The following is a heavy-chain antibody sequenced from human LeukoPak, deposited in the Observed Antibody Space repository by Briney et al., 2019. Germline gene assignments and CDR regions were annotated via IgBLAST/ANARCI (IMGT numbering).Heavy chain of an antibody. CDR3: AKRGVVIRVILVGFHKEAYYFDS. D-gene: IGHD3-22*01. CDR2: IRGSGGTT. Sequence: GGSQRLSCAVSGITISNYGMSWVRQLPGKGLEWVAGIRGSGGTTNYADSVRGRFTISRDNSKNTLYLQMSSLRAEDTAVYFCAKRGVVIRVILVGFHKEAYYFDSWGQGALATVSS. V-gene: IGHV3-23*01. CDR1: GITISNYG. J-gene: IGHJ4*02.